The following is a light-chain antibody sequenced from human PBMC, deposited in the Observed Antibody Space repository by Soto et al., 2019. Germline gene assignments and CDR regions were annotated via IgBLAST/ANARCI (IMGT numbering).Light chain of an antibody. CDR3: QQLNNYPLT. Sequence: IQLTQSPASLSSSVGDRGTLTCRASQDISSYLAWYQQKPGKAPKLLIHAISRLQSGVPSRFSGSGSGTDFTLAINSLQPEDFATYYCQQLNNYPLTFGGGTKVEIK. J-gene: IGKJ4*01. CDR1: QDISSY. V-gene: IGKV1-9*01. CDR2: AIS.